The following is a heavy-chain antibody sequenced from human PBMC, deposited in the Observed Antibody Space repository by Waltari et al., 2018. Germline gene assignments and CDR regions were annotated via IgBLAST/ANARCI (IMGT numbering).Heavy chain of an antibody. CDR2: INHSGST. Sequence: QVQLQQWGAGLLKPSETLSLTCAVYGGSFSGYYWSWIRQPPGKGLEWIGEINHSGSTNYNPSLKSRVTIAVDTSKNQFSLKLSSVTAADTAVYYCARLGRSGYGPTLGWGQGTLVTVSS. J-gene: IGHJ4*02. CDR3: ARLGRSGYGPTLG. CDR1: GGSFSGYY. D-gene: IGHD5-18*01. V-gene: IGHV4-34*01.